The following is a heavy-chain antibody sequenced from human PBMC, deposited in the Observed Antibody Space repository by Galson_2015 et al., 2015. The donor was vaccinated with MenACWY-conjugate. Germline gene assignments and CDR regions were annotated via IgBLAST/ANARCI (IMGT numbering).Heavy chain of an antibody. CDR2: ISASGGDI. CDR1: GFTFSRCA. Sequence: SLRLSCAASGFTFSRCAMSWVRQAPGKGLEWVSGISASGGDIYYADSVKGRFTISRDNSKNTVYLQMNSLRAEDTAVYHCATRANAYDRSGKRYDAFDILGQGTMVTVSS. V-gene: IGHV3-23*01. CDR3: ATRANAYDRSGKRYDAFDI. D-gene: IGHD3-22*01. J-gene: IGHJ3*02.